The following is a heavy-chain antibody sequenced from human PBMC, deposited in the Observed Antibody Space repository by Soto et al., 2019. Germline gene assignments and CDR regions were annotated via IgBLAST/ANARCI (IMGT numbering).Heavy chain of an antibody. Sequence: EVQLVESGGGLVQPGGSLRLSCAASGFIFRSYWMSWVRQAPGKGLEWVANINQDGSEKYYVDSVRGRFIISRDNAENSLYLQMNSLRAEDTAVYYCERDGVEAGLYLDNWGQGTLVTVST. CDR1: GFIFRSYW. V-gene: IGHV3-7*01. CDR3: ERDGVEAGLYLDN. J-gene: IGHJ4*02. CDR2: INQDGSEK. D-gene: IGHD6-19*01.